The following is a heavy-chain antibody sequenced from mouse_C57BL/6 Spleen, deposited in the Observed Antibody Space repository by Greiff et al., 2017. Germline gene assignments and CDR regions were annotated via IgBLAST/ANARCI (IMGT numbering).Heavy chain of an antibody. D-gene: IGHD2-4*01. CDR3: ARGLDDYDVRDNYFDY. CDR1: GYSITSGYY. CDR2: ISYDGSN. V-gene: IGHV3-6*01. Sequence: EVKLLESGPGLVKPSQSLSLTCSVTGYSITSGYYWNWIRQFPGNKLEWMGYISYDGSNNYNPSLKNRISITRDTSKNQFFLKLNSVTTEYTATYYCARGLDDYDVRDNYFDYWGQGTTLTVSS. J-gene: IGHJ2*01.